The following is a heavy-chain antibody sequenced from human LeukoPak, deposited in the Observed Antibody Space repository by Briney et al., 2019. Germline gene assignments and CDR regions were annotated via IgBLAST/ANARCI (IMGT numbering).Heavy chain of an antibody. CDR1: GGSFSGYY. J-gene: IGHJ4*02. CDR3: ARRARWAQDFDY. Sequence: SETLSLTCTVSGGSFSGYYWSWIRQPPGRGLEVIAYIYYSGNTSYNPSLKRRVNISLNTFKNQFSLRVSPATAADTAVYYCARRARWAQDFDYWGQGTLVTVSS. D-gene: IGHD5-24*01. CDR2: IYYSGNT. V-gene: IGHV4-59*08.